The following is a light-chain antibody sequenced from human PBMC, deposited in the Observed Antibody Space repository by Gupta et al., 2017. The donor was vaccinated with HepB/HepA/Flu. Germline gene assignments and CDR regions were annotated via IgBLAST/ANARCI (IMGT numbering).Light chain of an antibody. CDR1: QTLVHSDGKTY. CDR3: RQDTCCPPLS. Sequence: DIVMSQSPLSLPVTVGQPPSIFCRSSQTLVHSDGKTYLHWYQQRPGHSPRRLIYEVSKRDSGVPDRFSRSGYGSDFTLKNRSGEVEDVAFYYSRQDTCCPPLSIGQGTRMEIK. CDR2: EVS. V-gene: IGKV2-30*02. J-gene: IGKJ5*01.